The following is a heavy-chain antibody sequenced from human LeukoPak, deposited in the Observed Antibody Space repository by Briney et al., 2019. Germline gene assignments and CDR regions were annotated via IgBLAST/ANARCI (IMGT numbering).Heavy chain of an antibody. V-gene: IGHV3-9*01. Sequence: GGSLRLSCAASRFTFDDYAMHWVRQAPGKGLEWVSGINWNSDNIGYADSVKGRFTVSRDNAKNSLYLQMKSLRAEDTAVYYCARDLSGWYYFDYWGQGTLATVSS. CDR1: RFTFDDYA. J-gene: IGHJ4*02. CDR3: ARDLSGWYYFDY. CDR2: INWNSDNI. D-gene: IGHD6-19*01.